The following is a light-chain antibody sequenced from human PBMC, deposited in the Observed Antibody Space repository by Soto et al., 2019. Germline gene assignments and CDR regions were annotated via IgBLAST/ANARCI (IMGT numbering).Light chain of an antibody. CDR2: GVS. CDR3: TSYTSSSTII. V-gene: IGLV2-14*01. CDR1: SSDVGDYDY. J-gene: IGLJ2*01. Sequence: QSALTQPASVSGSPGQSITISCTGTSSDVGDYDYVSWYQHHPGKAPKLMIYGVSNRPSGVSNRFSGSKSGNMASLTISGLQAEDEADYYCTSYTSSSTIIFGGGTKVTVL.